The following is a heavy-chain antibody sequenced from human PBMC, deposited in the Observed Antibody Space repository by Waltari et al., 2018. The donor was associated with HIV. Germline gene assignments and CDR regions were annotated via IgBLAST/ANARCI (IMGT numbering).Heavy chain of an antibody. D-gene: IGHD6-13*01. Sequence: QLQLQESGPGLVKPSENLSLTCTVSGGSISSNSYYLGWIGKPPGKGLEWIGTIYYSGSTYYNPSLKSRVTISVDTSKNQFSLKLSSVTAADTAVYSCARATQYSSSWTTQLRRWLDPWGRGTLVTVSS. CDR1: GGSISSNSYY. CDR3: ARATQYSSSWTTQLRRWLDP. J-gene: IGHJ5*02. V-gene: IGHV4-39*07. CDR2: IYYSGST.